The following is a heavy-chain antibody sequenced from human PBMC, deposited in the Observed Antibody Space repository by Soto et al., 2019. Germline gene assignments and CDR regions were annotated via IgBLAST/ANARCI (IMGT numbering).Heavy chain of an antibody. D-gene: IGHD3-22*01. CDR2: IYSDSST. J-gene: IGHJ4*02. Sequence: AGGSLRLSCAASGFIVSHNYLSWVRQAPGKGLEWVSVIYSDSSTYYADSVKGRFTFSGDNFKRTLYLQMNSLRVEDTAVYYCARVASYDSSDYYPWYFDYWGQGTLVTVSS. CDR3: ARVASYDSSDYYPWYFDY. CDR1: GFIVSHNY. V-gene: IGHV3-53*01.